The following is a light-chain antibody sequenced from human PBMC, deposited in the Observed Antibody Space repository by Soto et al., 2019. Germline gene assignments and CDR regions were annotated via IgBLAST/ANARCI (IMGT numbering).Light chain of an antibody. CDR3: QSYDSSLSVVV. V-gene: IGLV1-40*01. CDR1: SSNIGAAYY. CDR2: GNT. Sequence: QSVLTQPPSVSGAPGQRVTISCTGNSSNIGAAYYVHWYQHLLGTAPKLLIYGNTNRPSGVPDRFSASKSGTSASLAITGLQAEDEADYYCQSYDSSLSVVVFGGGTKLTVL. J-gene: IGLJ2*01.